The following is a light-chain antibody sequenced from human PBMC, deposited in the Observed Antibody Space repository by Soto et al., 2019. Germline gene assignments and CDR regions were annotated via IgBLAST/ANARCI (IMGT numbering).Light chain of an antibody. Sequence: DIPLTQSPASLSASLGDRVTMTCRASQDITNFLNWYQQRPGAPPQLVIFDASQLHGGAPSRFSGGGSGTEFYFSINGLQPEDVATYYCQHFDDFPYSFGPGTRIDIK. CDR1: QDITNF. CDR3: QHFDDFPYS. CDR2: DAS. V-gene: IGKV1-33*01. J-gene: IGKJ2*03.